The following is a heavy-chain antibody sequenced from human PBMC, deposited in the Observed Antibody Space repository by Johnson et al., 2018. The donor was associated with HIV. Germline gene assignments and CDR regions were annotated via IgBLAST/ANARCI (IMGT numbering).Heavy chain of an antibody. D-gene: IGHD1-1*01. V-gene: IGHV3-66*01. CDR3: ASPERPTGTQEEAFDI. J-gene: IGHJ3*02. CDR1: GFTVSSNY. Sequence: MLLVESGGGVVQPGRSLRLSCAASGFTVSSNYMSWVRQAPGKGLEWVSVIYSGGSTYYADSVKGRFTIPRDNSKNTRYLQMNSLRAEDTAVYYCASPERPTGTQEEAFDIWGQGTMVIVSS. CDR2: IYSGGST.